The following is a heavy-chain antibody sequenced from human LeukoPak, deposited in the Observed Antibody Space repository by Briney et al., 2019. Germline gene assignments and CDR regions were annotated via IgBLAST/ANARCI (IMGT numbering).Heavy chain of an antibody. CDR2: ISGSGGGT. V-gene: IGHV3-23*01. J-gene: IGHJ4*02. CDR3: ARGLGSTGRYYFDY. D-gene: IGHD1-14*01. CDR1: GFTVSSNY. Sequence: GGSLRLSCAASGFTVSSNYMSWVRQAPGKGLEWVSGISGSGGGTYYADSVKGRFTISRDNSKNTLYLQMNTLRAEDTAVYYCARGLGSTGRYYFDYWGQGTLVTVSS.